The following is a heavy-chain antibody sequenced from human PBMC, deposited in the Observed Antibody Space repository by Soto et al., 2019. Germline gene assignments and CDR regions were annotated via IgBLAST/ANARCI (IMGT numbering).Heavy chain of an antibody. D-gene: IGHD2-15*01. J-gene: IGHJ3*02. V-gene: IGHV1-18*01. CDR1: GYTFTSYG. CDR2: ISAYNGNT. Sequence: GASVKVSCKASGYTFTSYGISWVRQAPGQGLEWMGWISAYNGNTNYAQKLQGRVTMTTDTSTSTAYMELRSLRSDDTAVYYCACASYPGWRAPIYDAIDIWGQGTMVTVSS. CDR3: ACASYPGWRAPIYDAIDI.